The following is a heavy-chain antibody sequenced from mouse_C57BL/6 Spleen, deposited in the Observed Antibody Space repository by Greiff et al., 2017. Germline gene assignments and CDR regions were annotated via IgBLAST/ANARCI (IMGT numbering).Heavy chain of an antibody. J-gene: IGHJ4*01. V-gene: IGHV1-63*01. CDR2: IYPGGGYT. CDR3: ARFDSSGYGDYYAMDY. Sequence: QVHVKQSGAELVRPGTSVKMSCKASGYTFTNYWIGWAKQRPGHGLEWIGDIYPGGGYTNYNEKFKGKATLTADKSSSTAYMQFSSLTSEDSAIYYCARFDSSGYGDYYAMDYWGQGTSVTVSS. D-gene: IGHD3-2*02. CDR1: GYTFTNYW.